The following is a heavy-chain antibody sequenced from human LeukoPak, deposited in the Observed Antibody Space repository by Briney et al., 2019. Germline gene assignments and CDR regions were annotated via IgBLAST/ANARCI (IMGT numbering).Heavy chain of an antibody. D-gene: IGHD3-9*01. V-gene: IGHV3-30*04. CDR1: GFTFSSYA. J-gene: IGHJ5*02. Sequence: PGGSLRLSCAASGFTFSSYAIHWVRQAPGKGLEWVAVISYDGSNKYYADSVKGRFTISRGNSKNTLYLQMNSLRAEDTAVYYCARDKADYDISTGYWYNWFDPWGQGTLVTVSS. CDR3: ARDKADYDISTGYWYNWFDP. CDR2: ISYDGSNK.